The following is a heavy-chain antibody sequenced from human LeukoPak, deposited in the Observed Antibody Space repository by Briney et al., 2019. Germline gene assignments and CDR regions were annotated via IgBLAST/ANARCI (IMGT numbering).Heavy chain of an antibody. J-gene: IGHJ6*02. V-gene: IGHV1-18*01. CDR1: GYTFTSYG. CDR2: ISAYNGNT. Sequence: ASVKPSCKASGYTFTSYGISWVRQSPGQRLEWRGWISAYNGNTNYAQKLQGRVTMTTDTSTSTAYMELRSLRSDDTAVYYCARDLLVVVTAQEDYYGMDVWGQGTTVTVSS. CDR3: ARDLLVVVTAQEDYYGMDV. D-gene: IGHD2-21*02.